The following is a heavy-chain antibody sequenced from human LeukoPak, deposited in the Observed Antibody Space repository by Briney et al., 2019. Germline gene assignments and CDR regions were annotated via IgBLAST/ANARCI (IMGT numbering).Heavy chain of an antibody. J-gene: IGHJ2*01. V-gene: IGHV3-33*01. CDR1: GFTFSTHA. D-gene: IGHD4-17*01. Sequence: GGSLRLSCAASGFTFSTHAMHWVRQAPAKGLEWVAMIWFDGKNTHYVDSVKGRFTISRDNSKNTVDLRMNSPRAEDTAVYYCARHPGRVFGDFRPWRYFDLWGRGTLVTVSS. CDR3: ARHPGRVFGDFRPWRYFDL. CDR2: IWFDGKNT.